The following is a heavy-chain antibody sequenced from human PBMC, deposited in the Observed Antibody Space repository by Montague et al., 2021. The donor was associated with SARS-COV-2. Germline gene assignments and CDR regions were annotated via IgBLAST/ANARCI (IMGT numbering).Heavy chain of an antibody. V-gene: IGHV3-48*03. Sequence: SLRLSCAASGFTFSSYEINWVRQAPGKGLEWVSYITHSGNTIYYAYSVKGRFTISRYNAKNSLYLQLHSLRAEDTAVYYCSRETDLRNGYFDYWGQGTLVTVSS. J-gene: IGHJ4*02. CDR1: GFTFSSYE. CDR2: ITHSGNTI. CDR3: SRETDLRNGYFDY. D-gene: IGHD2-8*01.